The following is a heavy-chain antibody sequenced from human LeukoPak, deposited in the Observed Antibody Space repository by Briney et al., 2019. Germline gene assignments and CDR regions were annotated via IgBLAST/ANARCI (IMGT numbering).Heavy chain of an antibody. CDR1: GXSISSYY. Sequence: SETLSLTCTVSGXSISSYYWGWIRQPPGKGLEWIGSIYYTGSTYYNPSLESRVTISMDTSTHQFSLKVTSVTAADTAVYYCARHVVGGTCYSALNIWGQGTMVTVSS. D-gene: IGHD2-15*01. V-gene: IGHV4-39*01. J-gene: IGHJ3*02. CDR2: IYYTGST. CDR3: ARHVVGGTCYSALNI.